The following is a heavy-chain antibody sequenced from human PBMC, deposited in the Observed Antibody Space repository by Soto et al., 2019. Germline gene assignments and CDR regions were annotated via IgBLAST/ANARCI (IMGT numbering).Heavy chain of an antibody. CDR2: ISSSSSYI. V-gene: IGHV3-21*01. D-gene: IGHD4-17*01. Sequence: VQLVESGGGLVKPGGSLRLSCAASGFTFSSYSMNWVRQAPGKGLEWVSSISSSSSYIYYADSVKGRFTISRDNAKNSLYLQMNSLRAEDTAVYYCARATHDYGDYGNDAFDIWGQGTMVTVSS. CDR1: GFTFSSYS. CDR3: ARATHDYGDYGNDAFDI. J-gene: IGHJ3*02.